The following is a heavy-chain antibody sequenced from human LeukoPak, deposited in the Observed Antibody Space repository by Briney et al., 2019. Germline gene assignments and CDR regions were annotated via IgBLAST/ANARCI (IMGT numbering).Heavy chain of an antibody. D-gene: IGHD3-22*01. Sequence: PGGSLRLSCAASGFTFSSYGMSWVRQAPGKGLEWVSAISSSSSYIYYADSVKGRFTISRDNAKNSLYLQMNSLRDEDTAFYYCVKLEYYFDSTGYLDSWGQGSLVTVSS. CDR3: VKLEYYFDSTGYLDS. CDR2: ISSSSSYI. CDR1: GFTFSSYG. J-gene: IGHJ4*02. V-gene: IGHV3-21*04.